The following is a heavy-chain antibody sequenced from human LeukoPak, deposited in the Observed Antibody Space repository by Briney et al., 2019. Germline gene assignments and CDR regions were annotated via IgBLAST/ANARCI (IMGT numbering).Heavy chain of an antibody. V-gene: IGHV3-48*03. Sequence: QTGGSLRLSCAASGFTFSSYEMNWVRHAPGKGLEWVSYISSSGSTIYYADSVKGRFTISRDNAKNSLYLQMNSLRAEDTAVYYCARDWDYGDPLDYWGQGTLVTVSS. D-gene: IGHD4-17*01. J-gene: IGHJ4*02. CDR1: GFTFSSYE. CDR2: ISSSGSTI. CDR3: ARDWDYGDPLDY.